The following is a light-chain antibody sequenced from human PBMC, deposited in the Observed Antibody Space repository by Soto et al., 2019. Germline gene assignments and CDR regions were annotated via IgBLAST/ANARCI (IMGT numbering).Light chain of an antibody. Sequence: EMQMTQSPATLSEYVGDSVTITCRASQSISHWLAWYQQKPGKAPKFLIYDASSLESGVPSRFSGSGSGTEFTLTISSLQPDDFATYYCQQYDSVLGTFGPGTKVDIK. CDR2: DAS. V-gene: IGKV1-5*01. CDR3: QQYDSVLGT. J-gene: IGKJ1*01. CDR1: QSISHW.